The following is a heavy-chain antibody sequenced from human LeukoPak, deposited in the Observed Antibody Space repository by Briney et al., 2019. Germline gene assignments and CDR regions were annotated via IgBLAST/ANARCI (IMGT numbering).Heavy chain of an antibody. D-gene: IGHD3-9*01. J-gene: IGHJ4*02. V-gene: IGHV3-21*01. CDR1: GFTFSSYS. Sequence: PGGSLRLSCAASGFTFSSYSMNWVRQAPGKGLEWVSSISSSSSCIYYADSVKGRFTISRDNAKNSLYLQMNSLRAKDTAVYYCARHSDYDILTGPNDYWGQGTLVTVSS. CDR2: ISSSSSCI. CDR3: ARHSDYDILTGPNDY.